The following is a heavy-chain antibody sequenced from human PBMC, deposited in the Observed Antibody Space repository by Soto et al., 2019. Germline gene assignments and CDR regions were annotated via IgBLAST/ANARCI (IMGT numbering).Heavy chain of an antibody. CDR1: GGSISSYY. CDR2: IYASGST. CDR3: ARQGDNAVSGTPQLASHFYAVDA. D-gene: IGHD3-10*01. J-gene: IGHJ6*02. V-gene: IGHV4-59*08. Sequence: QVQLQESGPGLVKPSETLSLTCTVSGGSISSYYWSWIRQPPGKGLEWIGYIYASGSTNYNPSLTRRDSPSLDTPKNPFSLKLSSLTAAHTAVYNSARQGDNAVSGTPQLASHFYAVDAWGQGTTVTVSS.